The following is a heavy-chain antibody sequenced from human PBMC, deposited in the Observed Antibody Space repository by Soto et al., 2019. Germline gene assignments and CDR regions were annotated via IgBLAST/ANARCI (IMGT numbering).Heavy chain of an antibody. CDR2: IYYSGST. CDR1: GGSISSYY. D-gene: IGHD3-9*01. V-gene: IGHV4-59*01. J-gene: IGHJ6*02. Sequence: QVQLQESGPGLVKPSETLSLTCTVSGGSISSYYWSWIRQPPGKGLEWIGYIYYSGSTNYNPSLKSLFTISVDTPQNRFPLKLSSVTAADTAVYYCARAPRHCDWLPPYGMDVWGQGTTVTVSS. CDR3: ARAPRHCDWLPPYGMDV.